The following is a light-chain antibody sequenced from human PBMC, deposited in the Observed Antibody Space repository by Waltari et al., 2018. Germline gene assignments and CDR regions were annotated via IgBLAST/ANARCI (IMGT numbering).Light chain of an antibody. Sequence: HSALTQPRSVPGSPGQSVTVSCTGTINDVGGYDYVSWDQQHPGKAPKLIIYDVTKRPSGVPPRFSGSKSGDTASLTISGLQAEDEGDYYCCSRGGSSSFFVFGTGTTVTV. CDR1: INDVGGYDY. CDR3: CSRGGSSSFFV. J-gene: IGLJ1*01. CDR2: DVT. V-gene: IGLV2-11*01.